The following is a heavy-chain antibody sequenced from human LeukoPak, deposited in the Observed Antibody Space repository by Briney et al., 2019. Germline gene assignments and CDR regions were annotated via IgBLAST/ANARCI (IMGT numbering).Heavy chain of an antibody. D-gene: IGHD4-23*01. CDR2: IYTSGST. CDR1: GGSISSGSYY. J-gene: IGHJ3*02. Sequence: SQTLSLTCTVSGGSISSGSYYWSWIRQPAGKGLEWIGRIYTSGSTNYNPSLKSRVTISVDTSKNQFSLKLSSVTAADTAVYYCARDRVTFDAFDIWGQGTMVTASS. V-gene: IGHV4-61*02. CDR3: ARDRVTFDAFDI.